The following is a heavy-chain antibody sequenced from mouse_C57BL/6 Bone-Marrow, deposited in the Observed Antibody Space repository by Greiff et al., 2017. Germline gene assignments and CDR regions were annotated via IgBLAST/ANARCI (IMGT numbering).Heavy chain of an antibody. J-gene: IGHJ4*01. Sequence: QVQLQQSGPGLVQPSQSLSITCTVSGFSLTSYGVHWVRQSPGKGLEWLGVIWSGGSTDYNAAFISRLSISKDNSKCQVFFKMNSLQADDTAIYYCARKGSTMMTYYAMDYWGQGTSVTVSS. CDR2: IWSGGST. CDR1: GFSLTSYG. CDR3: ARKGSTMMTYYAMDY. V-gene: IGHV2-2*01. D-gene: IGHD2-13*01.